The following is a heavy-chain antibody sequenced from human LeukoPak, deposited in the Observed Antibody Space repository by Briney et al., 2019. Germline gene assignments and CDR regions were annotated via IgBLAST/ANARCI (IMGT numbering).Heavy chain of an antibody. CDR1: GFTFSSYW. Sequence: GGSLRLSCAASGFTFSSYWMSWVRQAPGKGLEWVANIKQDGSEKYYVDSVKGRFTISRDNAKNSLYLQMNSLRAEDTAVYYCARAAVEMATIDFDYWGQGTLVAASS. J-gene: IGHJ4*02. CDR3: ARAAVEMATIDFDY. CDR2: IKQDGSEK. D-gene: IGHD5-24*01. V-gene: IGHV3-7*01.